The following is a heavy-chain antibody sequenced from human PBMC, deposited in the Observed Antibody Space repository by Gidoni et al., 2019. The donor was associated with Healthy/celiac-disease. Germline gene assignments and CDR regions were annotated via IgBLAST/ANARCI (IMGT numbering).Heavy chain of an antibody. CDR1: GYTFPGDA. Sequence: QVQLVQSGAEVKKPGASVKVSCKASGYTFPGDAMHWVRQAPGQGLEWMGWINPNSGGTNYAQKFQGRVTMTRDTSISTAYMELSRLRSDDTAVYYCARGLPMIVVVISDDAFDIWGQGTMVTVSS. J-gene: IGHJ3*02. D-gene: IGHD3-22*01. V-gene: IGHV1-2*02. CDR2: INPNSGGT. CDR3: ARGLPMIVVVISDDAFDI.